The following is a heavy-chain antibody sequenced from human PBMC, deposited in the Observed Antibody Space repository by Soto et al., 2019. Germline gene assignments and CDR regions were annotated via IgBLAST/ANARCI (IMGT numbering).Heavy chain of an antibody. J-gene: IGHJ6*02. V-gene: IGHV4-31*03. Sequence: QVQLQESGPGLVKPSQTLSLTCTVSGGSISSGGYYWSWIRQHPGKGLEWIGYIYYSGSTYYNPPLKSRVTISVDTSKNQFSLKLSSVTAADTAVYYCARDPSKGADYGMDVWGQGTTVTVSS. CDR3: ARDPSKGADYGMDV. CDR1: GGSISSGGYY. CDR2: IYYSGST.